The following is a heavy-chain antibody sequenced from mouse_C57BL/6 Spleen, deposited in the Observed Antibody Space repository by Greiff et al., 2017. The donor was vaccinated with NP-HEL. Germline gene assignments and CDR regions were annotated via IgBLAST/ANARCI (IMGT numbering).Heavy chain of an antibody. CDR3: AQLGRYDYDGFAY. CDR1: GFTFSDYY. CDR2: INYDGSST. J-gene: IGHJ3*01. V-gene: IGHV5-16*01. D-gene: IGHD2-4*01. Sequence: EVKLMESEGGLVQPGSSMKLSCTASGFTFSDYYMAWVRQVPEKGLEWVANINYDGSSTYYLDSLKSRFIISRDNAKNILYLQMSSLKSEDTATYYCAQLGRYDYDGFAYWGQGTLVTVSA.